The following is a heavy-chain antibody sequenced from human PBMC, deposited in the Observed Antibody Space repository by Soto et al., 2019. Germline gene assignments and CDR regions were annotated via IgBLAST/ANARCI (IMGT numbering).Heavy chain of an antibody. CDR3: VREGRGCFDF. CDR1: GFTFSNYA. Sequence: GGSLRLSCGASGFTFSNYAMNWVRHSPRKGLEWVSVICTGRGGAYYADSVQGRFTISRDNSKNTLFLQMNSLRDVASAIYCCVREGRGCFDFCRGGTMVTVSS. CDR2: ICTGRGGA. J-gene: IGHJ3*01. D-gene: IGHD1-26*01. V-gene: IGHV3-23*01.